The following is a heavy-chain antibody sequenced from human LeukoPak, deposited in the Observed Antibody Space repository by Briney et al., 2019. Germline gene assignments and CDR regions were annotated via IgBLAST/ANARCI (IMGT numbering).Heavy chain of an antibody. CDR2: INPNSGGT. Sequence: ASVKVSCKASGYTFTGYYMHWVRQAPGQGLEWMGRINPNSGGTNYAQKFQGRVTMTRDTSISTAYMELSRLRSDDTAVYYCARIQLFHGDFDYWGQGTPVTVSS. V-gene: IGHV1-2*06. CDR3: ARIQLFHGDFDY. CDR1: GYTFTGYY. D-gene: IGHD3-10*02. J-gene: IGHJ4*02.